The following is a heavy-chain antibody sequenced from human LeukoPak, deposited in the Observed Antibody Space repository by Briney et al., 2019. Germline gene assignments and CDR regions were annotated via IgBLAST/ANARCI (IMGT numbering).Heavy chain of an antibody. J-gene: IGHJ4*02. CDR3: ARAGSYGPFDY. V-gene: IGHV4-59*01. Sequence: PSATLSLTCTVSGGSISSYYWSWIRQPPGKGLEWIGYIYYSGSTNYNPSLKSRVTISVDTSKNQFSLKLSSVTAADTAVYYCARAGSYGPFDYWGQGTLVTVSS. CDR1: GGSISSYY. D-gene: IGHD5-18*01. CDR2: IYYSGST.